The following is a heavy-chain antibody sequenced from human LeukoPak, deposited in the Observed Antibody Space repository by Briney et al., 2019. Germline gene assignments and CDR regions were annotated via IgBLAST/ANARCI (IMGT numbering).Heavy chain of an antibody. D-gene: IGHD3-10*01. J-gene: IGHJ4*02. V-gene: IGHV3-73*01. CDR2: IRSKANSYAT. CDR1: GFTFSGSA. Sequence: GGSLKLSGAASGFTFSGSAMHWVRQASGKGLEWVGRIRSKANSYATAYAASVKGRFTISRDDSKNTAYLQMNSLKTEDTAVYYCTRRSGSYYNDFDYWGQGTLVTVSS. CDR3: TRRSGSYYNDFDY.